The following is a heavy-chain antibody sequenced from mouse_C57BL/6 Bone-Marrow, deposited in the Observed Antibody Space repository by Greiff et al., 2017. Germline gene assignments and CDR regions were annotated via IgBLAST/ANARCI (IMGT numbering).Heavy chain of an antibody. J-gene: IGHJ3*01. D-gene: IGHD2-4*01. Sequence: DVKLVESGGGLVQPGGSLKLSCAASGFTFSDYYMYWVRQTPEKRLEWVAYSSNGGGSTYYADTVKGRFTISRENAKNTLYLQMSRLKSEDTAMYYCARGINYDAWFAYWGQGTLVTVSA. CDR1: GFTFSDYY. CDR2: SSNGGGST. CDR3: ARGINYDAWFAY. V-gene: IGHV5-12*01.